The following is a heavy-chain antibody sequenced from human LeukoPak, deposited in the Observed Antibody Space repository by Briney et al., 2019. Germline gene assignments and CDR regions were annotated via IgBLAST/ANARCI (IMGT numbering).Heavy chain of an antibody. CDR3: AKDGKKWQEPLES. J-gene: IGHJ4*02. D-gene: IGHD1-14*01. CDR1: GFTFSSYG. V-gene: IGHV3-30*18. CDR2: ISYDGSNK. Sequence: GGSLRLSCAASGFTFSSYGMHWVRQAPGKGLEWVAVISYDGSNKFYPDSVKGRFTISRDNSNLYLLMNSLRAEDTAVYYCAKDGKKWQEPLESWGQGTLVIVSS.